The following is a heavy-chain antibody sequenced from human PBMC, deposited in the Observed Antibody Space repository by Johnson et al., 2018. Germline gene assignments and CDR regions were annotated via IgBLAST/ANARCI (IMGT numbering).Heavy chain of an antibody. Sequence: QVQLVQSGGGVVQPGRSLRLSCAASGFTFSSYGMHWVRQAPGKGLEWVAVISYDGSNKYYADSVKGRFTISRDNSKNTLYLEMNSLGAEDTAVYYCAKASSGSYDYYYYMDVWGKGTTVTVSS. D-gene: IGHD1-26*01. CDR2: ISYDGSNK. CDR1: GFTFSSYG. V-gene: IGHV3-30*18. CDR3: AKASSGSYDYYYYMDV. J-gene: IGHJ6*03.